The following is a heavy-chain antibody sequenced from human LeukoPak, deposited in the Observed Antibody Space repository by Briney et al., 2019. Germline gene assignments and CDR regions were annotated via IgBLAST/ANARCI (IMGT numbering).Heavy chain of an antibody. V-gene: IGHV1-69*04. CDR1: GGTFSSYA. J-gene: IGHJ5*02. Sequence: SVKVSCQASGGTFSSYAISWVRQAPGQGLEWMGRIIPILGIANYAQKFQGRVTITADKSTSTAYMELSSLRSEDTAVYYCARGYYCSGGSCGWFDPWGQGTLVTVSS. CDR3: ARGYYCSGGSCGWFDP. CDR2: IIPILGIA. D-gene: IGHD2-15*01.